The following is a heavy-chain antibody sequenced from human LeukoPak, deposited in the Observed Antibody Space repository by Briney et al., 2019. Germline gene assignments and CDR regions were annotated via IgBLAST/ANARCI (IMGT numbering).Heavy chain of an antibody. Sequence: ASVKVSCKGSGSTFTNYYIHWVRQAPGQGLEWMGIIKPSGGSTSFAQEFPVRVTMTRDMSTSTAYMELRSLRSDGTSVYYCARYSSSWYYYSHYYSYMDVWGKGTTVTISS. CDR1: GSTFTNYY. V-gene: IGHV1-46*01. D-gene: IGHD6-13*01. CDR2: IKPSGGST. J-gene: IGHJ6*03. CDR3: ARYSSSWYYYSHYYSYMDV.